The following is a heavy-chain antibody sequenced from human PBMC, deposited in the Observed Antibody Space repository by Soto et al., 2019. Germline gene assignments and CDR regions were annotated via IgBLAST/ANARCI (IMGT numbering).Heavy chain of an antibody. CDR3: ARDVEGSYRIRDYYYYGRDV. CDR1: GYTFTSYY. D-gene: IGHD1-26*01. V-gene: IGHV1-46*01. J-gene: IGHJ6*02. Sequence: GASVKVSCKASGYTFTSYYMHWVRQAPGQGLEWMGIINPSGGSTSYAQKFQGRVTMTRDTSTSTVYMELSSLRSEDTAVYYCARDVEGSYRIRDYYYYGRDVWGQGTTVTVSS. CDR2: INPSGGST.